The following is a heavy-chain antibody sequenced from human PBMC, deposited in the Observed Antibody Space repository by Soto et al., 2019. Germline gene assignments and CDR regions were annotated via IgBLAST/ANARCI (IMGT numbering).Heavy chain of an antibody. CDR2: IFYSGST. J-gene: IGHJ4*02. V-gene: IGHV4-31*03. CDR1: GGSINSGGYY. Sequence: QVQLQESGPGLVKPSQTLSLTCTVSGGSINSGGYYWSWIRQHPGKGLEWIGYIFYSGSTYYKPSLMRRVTISVDMSKNQFSLKRSSVTAADTAVYYCARVGGSGSPFDNWGQGTLVTVSS. CDR3: ARVGGSGSPFDN. D-gene: IGHD3-10*01.